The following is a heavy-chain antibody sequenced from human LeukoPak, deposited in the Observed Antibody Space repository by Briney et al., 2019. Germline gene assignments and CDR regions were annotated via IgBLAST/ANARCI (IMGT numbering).Heavy chain of an antibody. D-gene: IGHD6-19*01. J-gene: IGHJ4*02. CDR2: IKQDGSEK. CDR3: ARMSGIAVAAIWISYFDY. Sequence: GESLRLSCAASGFTFRAYYMTWVRQAPAKGLEWVANIKQDGSEKYYVDSVKGRFTISRDNANNSLYLQMNSLRAEDRAVYYCARMSGIAVAAIWISYFDYWGQGTLVTVSS. CDR1: GFTFRAYY. V-gene: IGHV3-7*03.